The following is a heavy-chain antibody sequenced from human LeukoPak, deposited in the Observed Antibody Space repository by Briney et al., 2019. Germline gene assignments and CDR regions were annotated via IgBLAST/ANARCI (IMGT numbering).Heavy chain of an antibody. CDR2: IYSGGDT. D-gene: IGHD6-19*01. J-gene: IGHJ4*02. V-gene: IGHV3-66*01. CDR3: AKERNLEMAVAGTIFDY. Sequence: GGSLRLSCAASGFTVSSNYMGWVRQAPGKGLEWVSVIYSGGDTYYADSVKGRFTISRDNSKNMIYLEMTSLKAEDTAVYYCAKERNLEMAVAGTIFDYWGQGTLVTVSS. CDR1: GFTVSSNY.